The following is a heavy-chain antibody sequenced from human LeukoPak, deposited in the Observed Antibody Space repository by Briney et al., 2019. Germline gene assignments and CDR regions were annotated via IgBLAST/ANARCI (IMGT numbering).Heavy chain of an antibody. D-gene: IGHD4-17*01. CDR3: ARAWEAIAGNYGVIDY. CDR1: GGTFSSYA. V-gene: IGHV1-46*01. Sequence: ASVKVSCKASGGTFSSYAISWVRQAPGQGLEWMGIINPSGGSTSYAQKFQGRVTMTRDMSTSTVYMELSSLRYEDTAVYYCARAWEAIAGNYGVIDYWGQGTLVTVSS. J-gene: IGHJ4*02. CDR2: INPSGGST.